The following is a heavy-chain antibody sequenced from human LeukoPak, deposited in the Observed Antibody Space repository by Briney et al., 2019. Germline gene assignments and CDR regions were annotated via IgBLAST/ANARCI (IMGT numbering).Heavy chain of an antibody. CDR3: AGHSAWGGDFDY. J-gene: IGHJ4*02. V-gene: IGHV4-59*01. D-gene: IGHD3-16*01. CDR2: ISYTGST. Sequence: SETLSLTCTVSGGSISNYYWSWIRQPPGEGLEWIGFISYTGSTNYNPSLKSRVTVSVDTSKNQFSLKVTSVTAADTAVYYCAGHSAWGGDFDYWGQGTLVTVSS. CDR1: GGSISNYY.